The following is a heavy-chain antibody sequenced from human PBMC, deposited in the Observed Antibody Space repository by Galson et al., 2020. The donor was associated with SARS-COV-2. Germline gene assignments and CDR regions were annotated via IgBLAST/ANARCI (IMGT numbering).Heavy chain of an antibody. CDR2: INHSGST. CDR1: GGSFSGYY. CDR3: ARFGTCYYNGFDY. D-gene: IGHD3-9*01. Sequence: SETLSLTCAVYGGSFSGYYWSWIRQPPGKGLEWIGEINHSGSTNYNPSLKSRVTISVDTSKNQFSLKLSSVTAADTAVYYCARFGTCYYNGFDYWGQGTLVTVSS. J-gene: IGHJ4*02. V-gene: IGHV4-34*01.